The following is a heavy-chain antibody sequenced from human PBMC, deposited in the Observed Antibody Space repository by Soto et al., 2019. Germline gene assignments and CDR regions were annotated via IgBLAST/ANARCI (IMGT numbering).Heavy chain of an antibody. J-gene: IGHJ4*02. Sequence: SETLSLTCTVSGGSISSSSYYWGWIRQPPGKGLEWIGSIYYSGSTYYNPSLKSRVTISVDTSKNQFSLKLSSVTAADTAVYYCARHRGYYDILTGYYTEFNFDYWGQGTLGTVSS. V-gene: IGHV4-39*01. D-gene: IGHD3-9*01. CDR2: IYYSGST. CDR3: ARHRGYYDILTGYYTEFNFDY. CDR1: GGSISSSSYY.